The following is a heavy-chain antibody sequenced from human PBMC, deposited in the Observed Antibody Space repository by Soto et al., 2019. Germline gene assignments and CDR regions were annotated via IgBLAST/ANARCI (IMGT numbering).Heavy chain of an antibody. D-gene: IGHD3-16*01. V-gene: IGHV4-59*01. CDR3: ARMGGGYYFDY. J-gene: IGHJ4*02. Sequence: QVQLQESGPGLVKPSETLSLTCTVSGGSISSYYWSWIRQPPGKGLEWIGYIYYSGSTNYNPSLKSRVTISVDTSKNPVSLKLSSVTAADTAVYYCARMGGGYYFDYWGQGTLVTVSS. CDR2: IYYSGST. CDR1: GGSISSYY.